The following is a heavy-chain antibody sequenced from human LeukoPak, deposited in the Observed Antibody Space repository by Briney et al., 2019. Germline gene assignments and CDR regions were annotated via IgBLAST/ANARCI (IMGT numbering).Heavy chain of an antibody. CDR3: ARVKDTATVRSPEQDAFDI. Sequence: SSETLSLTCTVSGGSISSYYWSWIRQPPGKGLEWIGYIYYSGSTNYNPSLKSRVTISVDTSKNQFSLKLSSVTAADTAVYYCARVKDTATVRSPEQDAFDIWGQGTMVTVSS. V-gene: IGHV4-59*01. D-gene: IGHD5-18*01. CDR1: GGSISSYY. CDR2: IYYSGST. J-gene: IGHJ3*02.